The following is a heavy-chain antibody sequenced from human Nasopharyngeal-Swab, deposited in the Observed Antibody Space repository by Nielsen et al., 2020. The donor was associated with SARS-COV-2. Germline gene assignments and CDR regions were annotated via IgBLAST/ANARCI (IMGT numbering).Heavy chain of an antibody. CDR3: ARGGWEWEPAYYFDY. CDR1: GFTFSSYW. J-gene: IGHJ4*02. CDR2: INSDGSST. V-gene: IGHV3-74*01. Sequence: GESLKISCAASGFTFSSYWMHWVRQAPGKGLVWVSRINSDGSSTSYADSVKGRFPISRDNAKNTLYLQMNSLRAEDTAVYYCARGGWEWEPAYYFDYWGQGTLVTVSS. D-gene: IGHD1-26*01.